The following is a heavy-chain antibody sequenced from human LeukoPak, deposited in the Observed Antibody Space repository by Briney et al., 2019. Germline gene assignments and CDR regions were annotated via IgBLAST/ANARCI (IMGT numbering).Heavy chain of an antibody. CDR2: IYYSGST. Sequence: SETLSLTCTVSGGSISSYYWSWIRQPPGKGLEWIGYIYYSGSTNYNPSLKSRVTISVDTSKNQFSLKLSSETAADTAVYYCARGAGTIDYWGQGTLVTVSS. D-gene: IGHD1-1*01. CDR1: GGSISSYY. CDR3: ARGAGTIDY. J-gene: IGHJ4*02. V-gene: IGHV4-59*01.